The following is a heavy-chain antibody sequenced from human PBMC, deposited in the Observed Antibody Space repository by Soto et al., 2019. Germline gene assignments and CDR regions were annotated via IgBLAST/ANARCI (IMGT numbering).Heavy chain of an antibody. CDR3: ARRPYSSSSINYYYYGMDV. Sequence: GGSLRLSCAASGFTVSSYWMHWVRQAPGKGLVWVSRINSDGSSTSYADSVKGRFTISRDNAKNTLYLQMNSLRAEDTAVYYCARRPYSSSSINYYYYGMDVWGQGTTVTVSS. D-gene: IGHD6-6*01. CDR1: GFTVSSYW. V-gene: IGHV3-74*01. J-gene: IGHJ6*02. CDR2: INSDGSST.